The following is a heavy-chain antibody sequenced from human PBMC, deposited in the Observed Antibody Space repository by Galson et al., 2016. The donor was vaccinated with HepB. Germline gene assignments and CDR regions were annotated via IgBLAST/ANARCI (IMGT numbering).Heavy chain of an antibody. D-gene: IGHD3-3*01. V-gene: IGHV4-30-2*01. J-gene: IGHJ4*02. CDR1: GVSITSGGFS. Sequence: TLSLTSAVSGVSITSGGFSWNWIRQPPGKGLEWIGYIYQGETAYYTPPLRSRVTMALHRTNNLFSLKLSSVTAADTAVYYCARGTYDFWSGFSPTEYYFDYWGQGALVAVSS. CDR3: ARGTYDFWSGFSPTEYYFDY. CDR2: IYQGETA.